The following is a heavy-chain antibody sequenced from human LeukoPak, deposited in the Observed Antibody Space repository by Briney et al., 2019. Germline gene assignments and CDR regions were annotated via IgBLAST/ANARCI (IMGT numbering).Heavy chain of an antibody. V-gene: IGHV1-18*01. D-gene: IGHD3-10*01. J-gene: IGHJ4*02. CDR3: ARDPAPYYYGSGSYAAY. Sequence: ASVKVSCKASGGTFSSYAISWVRQAPGQGLEWMGWISAHNGNTNYAQKLQGRVTMTTDTSTSTAYMELRSLRSDDTAVYYCARDPAPYYYGSGSYAAYWGQGTLVTVSS. CDR2: ISAHNGNT. CDR1: GGTFSSYA.